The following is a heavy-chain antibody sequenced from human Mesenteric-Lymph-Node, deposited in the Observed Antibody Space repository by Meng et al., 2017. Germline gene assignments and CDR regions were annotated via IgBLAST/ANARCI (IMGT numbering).Heavy chain of an antibody. CDR3: ARVVVAATYYFDY. V-gene: IGHV4-59*01. Sequence: GSLRLSCTVSGGSISSYYWSWIRQPPGKGLEWIGYIYYSGSTNYNPSLKSRVTISVDTSKNLFSLKLSSVTAADTAVYYCARVVVAATYYFDYWGQGTLVTVSS. D-gene: IGHD2-15*01. J-gene: IGHJ4*02. CDR2: IYYSGST. CDR1: GGSISSYY.